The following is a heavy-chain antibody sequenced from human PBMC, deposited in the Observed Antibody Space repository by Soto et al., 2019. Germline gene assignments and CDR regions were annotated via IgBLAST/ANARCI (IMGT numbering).Heavy chain of an antibody. D-gene: IGHD3-10*01. CDR3: ARGWGYYGSGSYVPYYYYGMDV. V-gene: IGHV4-34*01. CDR1: GGSFSGYY. Sequence: LSLTCAVYGGSFSGYYWSWIRQPPGKGLEWIGEINHSGSTNYNPSLKSRVTISVDTSKNQFSLKLSSVTAADTAVYYCARGWGYYGSGSYVPYYYYGMDVWGQGTTVTVSS. CDR2: INHSGST. J-gene: IGHJ6*02.